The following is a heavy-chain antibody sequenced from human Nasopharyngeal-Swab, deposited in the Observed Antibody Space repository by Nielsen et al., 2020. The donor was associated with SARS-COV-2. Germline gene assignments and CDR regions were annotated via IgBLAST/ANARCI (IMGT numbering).Heavy chain of an antibody. V-gene: IGHV1-2*06. CDR1: GYTFTAYY. Sequence: ASVEVSCKPSGYTFTAYYVHWVRQAPGQGLEWVGRINPNSGYTEYAQKFQGRVAMTRDTSITTAYMELFILTSDDTAVYYCARDEIKRGYSGYDRTDSWGQGTLVTVSS. CDR2: INPNSGYT. D-gene: IGHD5-12*01. J-gene: IGHJ4*02. CDR3: ARDEIKRGYSGYDRTDS.